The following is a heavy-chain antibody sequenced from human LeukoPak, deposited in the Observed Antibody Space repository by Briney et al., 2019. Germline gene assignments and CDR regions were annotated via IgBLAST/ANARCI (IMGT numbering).Heavy chain of an antibody. Sequence: GGSLRLPCAASGFTFSSYAMSWVRQAPGKGLEWVSAISGSGGSTYYADSVKGRFTIPRDNSKNTLYLQMNSLRAEDTAVYYCAKTRVYYYDSSGYYYWGQGTLVTVSS. CDR3: AKTRVYYYDSSGYYY. J-gene: IGHJ4*02. CDR1: GFTFSSYA. V-gene: IGHV3-23*01. D-gene: IGHD3-22*01. CDR2: ISGSGGST.